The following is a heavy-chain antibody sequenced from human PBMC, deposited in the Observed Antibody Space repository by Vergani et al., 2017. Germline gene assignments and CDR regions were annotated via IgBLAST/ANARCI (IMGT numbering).Heavy chain of an antibody. D-gene: IGHD1-26*01. Sequence: EVQLVESGGGLVQPGGSLRLSCAASGFTFSIYAMHWVRQAPGKGLEYVSAISSNGGSTYYADSVKGRFTISRDNSKNTLYLQMGSLRAEDMAVYYCARGGSYSAFDIWGQGTMVTVSS. J-gene: IGHJ3*02. CDR1: GFTFSIYA. CDR3: ARGGSYSAFDI. CDR2: ISSNGGST. V-gene: IGHV3-64*07.